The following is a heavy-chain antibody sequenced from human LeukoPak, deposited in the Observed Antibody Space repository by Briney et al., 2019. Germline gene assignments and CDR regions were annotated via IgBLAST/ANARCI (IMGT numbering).Heavy chain of an antibody. D-gene: IGHD5-24*01. CDR2: IYNSGST. J-gene: IGHJ4*02. CDR3: ARSRDGYNLDY. Sequence: PSETLSLTCTVSGGSIGSYYWTWIRQPPGKGLEWIGYIYNSGSTNYNPSLKSRVTISVDTFKNQFSLKLSSVTAADTAVYYCARSRDGYNLDYWGQGTLVTVSS. CDR1: GGSIGSYY. V-gene: IGHV4-59*01.